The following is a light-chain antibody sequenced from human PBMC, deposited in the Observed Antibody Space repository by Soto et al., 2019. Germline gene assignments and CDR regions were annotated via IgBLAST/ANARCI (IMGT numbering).Light chain of an antibody. CDR3: QQRSNWPPIT. Sequence: EIVLTQSPGTMSLSPGERATLSCRDSQSVSSSYLAWYQTKPGQAPRLLIYGASSRATGIPARFSGSGSGTDFTLTISSLEPEDFAVYYCQQRSNWPPITFGQGTRLEIK. CDR2: GAS. J-gene: IGKJ5*01. V-gene: IGKV3D-20*02. CDR1: QSVSSSY.